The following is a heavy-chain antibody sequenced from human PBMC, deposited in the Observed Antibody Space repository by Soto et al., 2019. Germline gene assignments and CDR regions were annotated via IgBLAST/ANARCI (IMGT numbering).Heavy chain of an antibody. CDR2: ISGSGGST. CDR1: GFTFSSYA. Sequence: GGSLRLSCAASGFTFSSYAMSWVRQAPGKGLEWVSAISGSGGSTYYADSVKGRFTISRDNSKNTLYLQMNSLRAEDTAVYYCAKDPRELWFVLTGFDYWGQGTLVTVSS. CDR3: AKDPRELWFVLTGFDY. J-gene: IGHJ4*02. D-gene: IGHD3-9*01. V-gene: IGHV3-23*01.